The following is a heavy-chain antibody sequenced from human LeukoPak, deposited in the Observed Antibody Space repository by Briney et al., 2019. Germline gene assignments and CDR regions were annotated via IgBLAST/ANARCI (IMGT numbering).Heavy chain of an antibody. Sequence: VASVKVSCKASGYTFTSYYMHWVRQAPGQGLEWMGITNPSGGSTSYAQKFQGRVTMTRDTSTSTVYMELRSLRSDDTAVYYCSHVDTAMVLGYWGQGTLVTVSS. CDR3: SHVDTAMVLGY. CDR2: TNPSGGST. J-gene: IGHJ4*02. CDR1: GYTFTSYY. D-gene: IGHD5-18*01. V-gene: IGHV1-46*01.